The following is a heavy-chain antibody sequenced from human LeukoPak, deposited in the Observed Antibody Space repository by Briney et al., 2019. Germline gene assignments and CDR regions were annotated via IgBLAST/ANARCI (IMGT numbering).Heavy chain of an antibody. J-gene: IGHJ3*02. CDR2: INPNSGAA. Sequence: ASVKVSCKASGYTFTGYYMHWVRQAPGQGLEWMGWINPNSGAANYAQKFQRRVTMTRDTSISTAYMELTTLRSDDTALYYCARDSGSFFHDAFHIWGQGTMVTVSS. D-gene: IGHD1-26*01. CDR3: ARDSGSFFHDAFHI. CDR1: GYTFTGYY. V-gene: IGHV1-2*02.